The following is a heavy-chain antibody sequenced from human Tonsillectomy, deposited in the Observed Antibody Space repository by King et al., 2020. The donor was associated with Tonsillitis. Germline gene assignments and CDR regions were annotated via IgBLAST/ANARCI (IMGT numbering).Heavy chain of an antibody. Sequence: VQLVESGGGVVQPGRSLRLSCAASGFTFTSYGMHWVRQAPGKGLEWVTTISYHGSEKYYADSVKGRFTIFRDNYKNTLYLQMNSLRDEDTAVYYWARDTFGSAFLGLKTFQHWGQGTLVTVSS. V-gene: IGHV3-30-3*01. CDR1: GFTFTSYG. D-gene: IGHD3-10*01. CDR3: ARDTFGSAFLGLKTFQH. J-gene: IGHJ1*01. CDR2: ISYHGSEK.